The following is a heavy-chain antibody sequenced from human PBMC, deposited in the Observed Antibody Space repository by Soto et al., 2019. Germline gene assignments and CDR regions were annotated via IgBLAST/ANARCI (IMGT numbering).Heavy chain of an antibody. CDR1: GFTFSSYA. V-gene: IGHV3-23*01. CDR2: ISGSGGST. D-gene: IGHD3-22*01. Sequence: GGSLRLSCAASGFTFSSYAMSWVRQAPGKGLEWVSAISGSGGSTYYADSVKGRFTISRDNSKNTLYLQMNSLRAEETDIYYCTTDSYSTMIVVRFDYWGHGTLVTAPQ. CDR3: TTDSYSTMIVVRFDY. J-gene: IGHJ4*01.